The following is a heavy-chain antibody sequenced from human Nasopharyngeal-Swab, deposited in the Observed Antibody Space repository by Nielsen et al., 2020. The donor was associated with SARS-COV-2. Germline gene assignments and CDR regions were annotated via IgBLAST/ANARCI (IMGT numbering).Heavy chain of an antibody. D-gene: IGHD3-10*01. CDR3: ATDGDQYYYGSGSCGY. CDR1: GFTFSDYY. J-gene: IGHJ4*02. CDR2: ISSSGSTI. Sequence: GESLKISCAASGFTFSDYYMSWIRQAPGKGLEWVSHISSSGSTISYTDSVEGRFTISRDNAKNSLYLQLNSLRAEDTAAYYCATDGDQYYYGSGSCGYWGQGTPVTVSS. V-gene: IGHV3-11*04.